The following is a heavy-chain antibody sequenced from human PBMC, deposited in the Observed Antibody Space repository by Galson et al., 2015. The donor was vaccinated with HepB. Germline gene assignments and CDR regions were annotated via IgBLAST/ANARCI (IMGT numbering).Heavy chain of an antibody. CDR3: ARVKPMTSTGWLSGFDM. CDR1: GFTFSSYS. CDR2: ISSSSSTI. D-gene: IGHD1-1*01. Sequence: SLRLSCAASGFTFSSYSMNWVRQAPGKGLEWVSYISSSSSTIYYADSVKGRFTISRDNAKSSLYLQMNSLRDEDTAVYFCARVKPMTSTGWLSGFDMWGQGTKVTVSS. V-gene: IGHV3-48*02. J-gene: IGHJ3*02.